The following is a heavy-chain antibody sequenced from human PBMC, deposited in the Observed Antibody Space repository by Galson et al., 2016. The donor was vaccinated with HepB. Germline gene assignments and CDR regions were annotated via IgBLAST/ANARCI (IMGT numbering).Heavy chain of an antibody. CDR3: AKSLYGGNF. CDR2: ISGNAGST. J-gene: IGHJ4*02. V-gene: IGHV3-23*01. D-gene: IGHD4-23*01. Sequence: SMRLSCAASGFTFRTYAMSWGRQAPGKGLAWVSGISGNAGSTNYGDSVKGRFTISRDNSKNTLYLQMNSLRADDTAVYYCAKSLYGGNFWGQGTLVTVSS. CDR1: GFTFRTYA.